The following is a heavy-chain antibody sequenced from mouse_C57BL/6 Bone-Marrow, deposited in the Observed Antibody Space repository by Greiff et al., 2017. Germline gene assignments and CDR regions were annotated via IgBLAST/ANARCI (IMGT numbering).Heavy chain of an antibody. V-gene: IGHV1-64*01. CDR3: ARQRGNYRAWVAY. J-gene: IGHJ3*01. CDR2: IHPNSGST. CDR1: GYTFTSYW. D-gene: IGHD2-1*01. Sequence: QVQLQQPGAELVKPGASVKLSCKASGYTFTSYWMHWVKQRPGQGLEWIGMIHPNSGSTNYNEKFKSKATLTVDKSSSTAYMQLSSLTSEDSAVYYCARQRGNYRAWVAYWGQGTLVTVAA.